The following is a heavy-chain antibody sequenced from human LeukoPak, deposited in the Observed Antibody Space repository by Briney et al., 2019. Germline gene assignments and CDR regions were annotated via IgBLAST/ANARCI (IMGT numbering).Heavy chain of an antibody. CDR2: IIPIFGTA. CDR1: GGTFSSYA. CDR3: ARAVAAHNWFDP. J-gene: IGHJ5*02. D-gene: IGHD6-19*01. Sequence: ASVKVSCKASGGTFSSYAISWVRQAPGQGLGWMGGIIPIFGTANYAQKFQGRVTITTDESTSTAYMELSSLRSEDTAVYYCARAVAAHNWFDPWGQGTLVTVSS. V-gene: IGHV1-69*05.